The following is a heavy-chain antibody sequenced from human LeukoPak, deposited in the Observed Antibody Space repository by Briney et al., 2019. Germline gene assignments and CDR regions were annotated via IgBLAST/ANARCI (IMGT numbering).Heavy chain of an antibody. D-gene: IGHD3-22*01. CDR2: IYYSGST. CDR1: GGSVSSGSYY. V-gene: IGHV4-61*01. J-gene: IGHJ4*02. CDR3: ARTREVVNFDY. Sequence: RASETLSLTCTVSGGSVSSGSYYWSWIRQPPGKGLEWIGYIYYSGSTNYNPSLKSRITISVDTSKPQFSLKLSSVTAADTAVYYCARTREVVNFDYWGQGTLVTVSS.